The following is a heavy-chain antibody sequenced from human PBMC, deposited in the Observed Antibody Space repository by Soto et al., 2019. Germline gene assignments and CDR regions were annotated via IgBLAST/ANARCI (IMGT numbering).Heavy chain of an antibody. V-gene: IGHV1-2*02. CDR1: GSTFSDYS. J-gene: IGHJ6*02. Sequence: ASVKVSCKASGSTFSDYSIHWVRQAPGQGLEWVGWINPNSGGTDYAQKFQGRVTMARDTSINTAYLDLSGLRSDDTAVYYCVIGHCSNGVCFLHYYGLDIWGLGTTVTVSS. D-gene: IGHD2-8*01. CDR3: VIGHCSNGVCFLHYYGLDI. CDR2: INPNSGGT.